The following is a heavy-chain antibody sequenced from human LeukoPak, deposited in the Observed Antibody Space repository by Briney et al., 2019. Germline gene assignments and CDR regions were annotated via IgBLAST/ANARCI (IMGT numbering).Heavy chain of an antibody. D-gene: IGHD1-14*01. V-gene: IGHV3-53*01. CDR3: VGIQGDY. CDR1: GFTVSSNY. J-gene: IGHJ4*02. CDR2: IYSGGST. Sequence: GSLRLSRAASGFTVSSNYMSWVRQAPGKGLEWVSVIYSGGSTYYADSVKGRFTISRDNSKNTLYLQMNSLRAEDTAVYYCVGIQGDYWGQGTLVTVSS.